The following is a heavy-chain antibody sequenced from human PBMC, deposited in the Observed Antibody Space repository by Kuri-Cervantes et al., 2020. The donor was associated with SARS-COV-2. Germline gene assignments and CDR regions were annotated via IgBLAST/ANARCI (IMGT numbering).Heavy chain of an antibody. Sequence: SVKVSCKASGGAFNSHAISWVRQAPGQGLEWMGRVIPIFGTGDNAQKFQGRITITADTSTRTAYMELSSLTSEDTAVHYCARDSEYCGSTTCYIEQWGQGTLVTVSS. V-gene: IGHV1-69*06. J-gene: IGHJ4*02. CDR3: ARDSEYCGSTTCYIEQ. CDR1: GGAFNSHA. CDR2: VIPIFGTG. D-gene: IGHD2-2*02.